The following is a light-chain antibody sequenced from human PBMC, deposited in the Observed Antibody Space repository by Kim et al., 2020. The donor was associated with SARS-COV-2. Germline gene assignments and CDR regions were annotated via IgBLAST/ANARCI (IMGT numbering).Light chain of an antibody. CDR3: CSYTSSNSYV. Sequence: QSALTQPASVSGSPGQSITISCTGTSSDVGGYNYVSWYQQHPGKAPKLIIYDVNKRPSGLSNRFSGSKSGNTASLTISGLQAEDEADYHCCSYTSSNSYVFGTGTQLTVL. J-gene: IGLJ1*01. CDR1: SSDVGGYNY. CDR2: DVN. V-gene: IGLV2-14*01.